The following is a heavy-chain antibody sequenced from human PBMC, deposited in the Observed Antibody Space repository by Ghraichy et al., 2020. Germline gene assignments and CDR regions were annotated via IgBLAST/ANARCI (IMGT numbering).Heavy chain of an antibody. Sequence: SQTLSLTCAISGDSVSNNTTSWSWIRQSPSRGLEWLGRTFYRSKWFTNYAVSLESRITIDPDTSKNQLSLHLNSVTPADTAVYYCTRDFHEGCYFGSWGQGTLVTGSS. CDR3: TRDFHEGCYFGS. J-gene: IGHJ4*02. V-gene: IGHV6-1*01. CDR2: TFYRSKWFT. D-gene: IGHD1-1*01. CDR1: GDSVSNNTTS.